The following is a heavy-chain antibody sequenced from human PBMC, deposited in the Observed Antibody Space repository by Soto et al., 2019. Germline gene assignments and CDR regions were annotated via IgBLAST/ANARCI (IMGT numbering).Heavy chain of an antibody. D-gene: IGHD3-10*01. CDR3: ARNPSGMLTDRYYLDY. CDR1: GVSISNNY. J-gene: IGHJ4*02. CDR2: IYTTGST. Sequence: NPSETLSLTCTVSGVSISNNYWNWIRQPAGEGLEWIGRIYTTGSTNYNPSLKGRVTMSVDSSKSQFSLKLTSVTAADTAMYYCARNPSGMLTDRYYLDYWGQGSLVTVSS. V-gene: IGHV4-4*07.